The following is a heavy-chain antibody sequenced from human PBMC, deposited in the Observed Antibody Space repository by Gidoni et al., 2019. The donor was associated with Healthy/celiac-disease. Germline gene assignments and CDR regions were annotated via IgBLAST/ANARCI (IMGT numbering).Heavy chain of an antibody. Sequence: QLQLQESGPGLVKPSETLSLTCTVSGGSISSSSYYWGWIRQPPGKGLEWIGSIYYSGSTYYNPSLKSRVTISVDTSKNQFSLKLSSVTAADTAVYYCAGTLVPGVDWAFDIWGQGTMVTVSS. J-gene: IGHJ3*02. D-gene: IGHD6-6*01. CDR3: AGTLVPGVDWAFDI. CDR2: IYYSGST. V-gene: IGHV4-39*01. CDR1: GGSISSSSYY.